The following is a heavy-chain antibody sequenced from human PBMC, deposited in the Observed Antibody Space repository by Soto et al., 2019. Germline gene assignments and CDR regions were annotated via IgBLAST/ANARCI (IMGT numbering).Heavy chain of an antibody. Sequence: GASVKVSCKASGYTFTDNPIHWVRQASGHRLEWMGWINTGSGDAKYSQRFQGRVSITRDTSATTAYMEVSGLTSEDTAVYYCARDDSGLLGYWGQGTLVTVSS. D-gene: IGHD3-10*01. V-gene: IGHV1-3*04. CDR3: ARDDSGLLGY. J-gene: IGHJ4*02. CDR1: GYTFTDNP. CDR2: INTGSGDA.